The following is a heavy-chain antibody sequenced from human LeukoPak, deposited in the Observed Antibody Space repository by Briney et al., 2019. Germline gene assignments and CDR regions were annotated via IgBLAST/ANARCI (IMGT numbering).Heavy chain of an antibody. D-gene: IGHD3-16*01. V-gene: IGHV4-59*01. J-gene: IGHJ4*02. Sequence: SETLSLTCTVSGGSISNYYWSWIRQPPGKGLEWIGYIYYSGSTNYNPSLKSRVTISVDTSKNQFSLKLSSVTAADTAVYYCARTSPGLGYHFDYWGQGTLVTVSS. CDR2: IYYSGST. CDR1: GGSISNYY. CDR3: ARTSPGLGYHFDY.